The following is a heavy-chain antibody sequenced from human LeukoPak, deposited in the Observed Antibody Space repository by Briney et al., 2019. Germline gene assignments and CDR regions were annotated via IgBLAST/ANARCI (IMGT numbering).Heavy chain of an antibody. CDR2: INPNSGGT. D-gene: IGHD3-22*01. Sequence: ASVKVSCKASGYTFTGYYMHWVRQAPGQGLEWMGRINPNSGGTNYAQKFQGRVNMTRDKSISTAYMELSRLRSDDTAVYYCARIVVVSGAFDIWGQGTMVTVSS. CDR3: ARIVVVSGAFDI. J-gene: IGHJ3*02. CDR1: GYTFTGYY. V-gene: IGHV1-2*06.